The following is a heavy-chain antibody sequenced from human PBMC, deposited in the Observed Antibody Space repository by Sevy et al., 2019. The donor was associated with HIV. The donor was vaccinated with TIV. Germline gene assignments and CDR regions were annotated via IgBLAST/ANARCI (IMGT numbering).Heavy chain of an antibody. CDR1: GFTFSTYP. J-gene: IGHJ3*01. CDR3: ARPYGSGSWEAFDL. V-gene: IGHV3-21*01. D-gene: IGHD3-10*01. CDR2: ISFSSNYM. Sequence: GGSLRLSCAASGFTFSTYPMNWVRQAPGKGLEWVSSISFSSNYMYYADSVKGRFTIFRDNAKNSVYLQMNSLRVEDTAVYYCARPYGSGSWEAFDLWGQGTLVTVSS.